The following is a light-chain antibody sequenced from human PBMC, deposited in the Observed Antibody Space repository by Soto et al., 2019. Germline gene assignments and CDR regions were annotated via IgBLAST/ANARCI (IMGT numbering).Light chain of an antibody. Sequence: EIVLTQSPATLSLSPVERATLFCRASQSVSSYLAWYQQKPGQAPRLLIYDASTRATGIPVRFSGSGSGTEFTLTISSLQSEDFGVYYCQQNKDWPGTFGQGTKVDIK. CDR2: DAS. J-gene: IGKJ1*01. CDR1: QSVSSY. CDR3: QQNKDWPGT. V-gene: IGKV3-11*01.